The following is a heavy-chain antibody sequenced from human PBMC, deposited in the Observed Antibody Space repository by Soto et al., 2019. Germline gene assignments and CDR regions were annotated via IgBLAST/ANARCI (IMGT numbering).Heavy chain of an antibody. J-gene: IGHJ5*02. Sequence: SVKVSCKDSRYTFTSYGISWVRQAPRQGLEWMGWISAYNGNTNYAQKLQGRVTMTTDTSTSTAYMELRSLRSDDTAVYYCARGYCSGGSCYSDGYWFDPWGQGTLVTVSS. CDR3: ARGYCSGGSCYSDGYWFDP. CDR1: RYTFTSYG. CDR2: ISAYNGNT. V-gene: IGHV1-18*01. D-gene: IGHD2-15*01.